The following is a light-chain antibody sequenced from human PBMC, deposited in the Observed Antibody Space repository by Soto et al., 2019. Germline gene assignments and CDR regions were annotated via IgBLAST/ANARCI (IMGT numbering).Light chain of an antibody. CDR3: QQSYSTPLT. Sequence: DIQMTRSPSYLSASVGDRVTITCRASQSISSYLNWYQQKPGKAPKLLIYAASSLQSGVPSRFSGSGSGTDFTLTISSLQPEDFATYYCQQSYSTPLTFGGGTKVDIK. CDR2: AAS. J-gene: IGKJ4*01. V-gene: IGKV1-39*01. CDR1: QSISSY.